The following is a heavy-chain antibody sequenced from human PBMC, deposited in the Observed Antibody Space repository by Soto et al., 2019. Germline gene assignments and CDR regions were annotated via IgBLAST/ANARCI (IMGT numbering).Heavy chain of an antibody. J-gene: IGHJ6*02. V-gene: IGHV3-23*01. CDR1: GFTFSSYA. Sequence: GGSLRLSCAASGFTFSSYAMSWVRQAPGKGLEWVSAISGSGGSTYYADSVKGRFTISRDNSKNTLYLQMNSLRAEDTAVYYCAKGEHTNINYYYYGMDVWGQGTTVTVSS. CDR2: ISGSGGST. D-gene: IGHD1-20*01. CDR3: AKGEHTNINYYYYGMDV.